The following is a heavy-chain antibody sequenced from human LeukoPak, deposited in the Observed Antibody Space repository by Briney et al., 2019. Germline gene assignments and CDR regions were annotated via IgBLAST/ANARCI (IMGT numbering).Heavy chain of an antibody. D-gene: IGHD2-8*01. J-gene: IGHJ6*02. Sequence: GGALRLSCAASGFTFSSYAMNWVRQAPGKGLEWVSDISGSGGSTYHADSVKGRFTISRDNSKNTLYLQMDSLRAEDTAVYYCARDRMVGYYHYGMDVWGQGTTVSVSS. CDR1: GFTFSSYA. CDR2: ISGSGGST. CDR3: ARDRMVGYYHYGMDV. V-gene: IGHV3-23*01.